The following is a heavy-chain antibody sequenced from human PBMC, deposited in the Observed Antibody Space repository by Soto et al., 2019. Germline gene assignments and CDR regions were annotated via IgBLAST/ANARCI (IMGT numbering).Heavy chain of an antibody. J-gene: IGHJ4*02. CDR3: TTPAPAH. CDR1: EFTFANAW. V-gene: IGHV3-15*01. Sequence: EVQLVESGGDLVKPGGSLRLSCAASEFTFANAWISWVRQAPGKGLEWVGRIKSKADGGTTDYAAPVKGRFTISRDESQITLSLQMTSRRTSDPAVSYCTTPAPAHRGQGALVTVSS. CDR2: IKSKADGGTT.